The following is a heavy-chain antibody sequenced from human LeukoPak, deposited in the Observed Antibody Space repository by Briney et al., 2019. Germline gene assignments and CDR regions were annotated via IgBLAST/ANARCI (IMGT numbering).Heavy chain of an antibody. CDR3: AKIPPGYCSAGSCYLDY. Sequence: GGSLRLSCAASGFTFSSYGIHWVRQAPGKGLEWVAVISYDGSNKCYADSVKGRFTISRDNSKNTLYLQMNSLRAEDTAVFYCAKIPPGYCSAGSCYLDYWGQGTLVTVSS. J-gene: IGHJ4*02. CDR1: GFTFSSYG. V-gene: IGHV3-30*18. D-gene: IGHD2-15*01. CDR2: ISYDGSNK.